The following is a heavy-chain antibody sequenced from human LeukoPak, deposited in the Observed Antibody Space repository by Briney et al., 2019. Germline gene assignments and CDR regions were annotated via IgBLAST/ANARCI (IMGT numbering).Heavy chain of an antibody. Sequence: GGSLRLSCAASGFTFSSYAMHWVRQAPGKGLEWVAVISSDGSNKYYADSMKGRFTISRDNAKNSLDLQMNSLRAEDTAVYYCARETCTTCHTYSYNYYMDVWGKGTTVTISS. V-gene: IGHV3-30*04. D-gene: IGHD2-2*01. CDR3: ARETCTTCHTYSYNYYMDV. J-gene: IGHJ6*03. CDR1: GFTFSSYA. CDR2: ISSDGSNK.